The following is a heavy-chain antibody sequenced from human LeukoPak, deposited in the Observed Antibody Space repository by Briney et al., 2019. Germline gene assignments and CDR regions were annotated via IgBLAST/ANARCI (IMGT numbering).Heavy chain of an antibody. CDR3: ARDQCQAPRCTGPTWVDY. Sequence: NAGGSLRLSCAASGFTFSGFGMNWVRQAPGKGLEWVSSVSRSSSDTYYADSVKGRFTISRDNAKNSLYLQMNSLRAEDTAVYYCARDQCQAPRCTGPTWVDYWGQGTLVTVSS. J-gene: IGHJ4*02. CDR1: GFTFSGFG. D-gene: IGHD1-1*01. CDR2: VSRSSSDT. V-gene: IGHV3-21*01.